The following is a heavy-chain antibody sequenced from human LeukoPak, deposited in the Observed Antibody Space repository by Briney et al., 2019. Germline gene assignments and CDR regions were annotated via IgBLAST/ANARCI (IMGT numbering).Heavy chain of an antibody. Sequence: PGGSLRLSCAASGFTVRSTYMSWVRQAPGKGLEWVSVIYSGGSTYYADSVKGRFTISRDDSKNTLYLQMNSLRAEDTAVFYCARVGRGYCSGGSCSVFWGQGTLVTVSS. CDR2: IYSGGST. J-gene: IGHJ4*02. CDR1: GFTVRSTY. D-gene: IGHD2-15*01. CDR3: ARVGRGYCSGGSCSVF. V-gene: IGHV3-53*01.